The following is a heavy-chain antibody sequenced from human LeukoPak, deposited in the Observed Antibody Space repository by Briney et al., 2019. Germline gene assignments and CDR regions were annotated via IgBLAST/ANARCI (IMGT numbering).Heavy chain of an antibody. Sequence: GGSLRLSCAASGFTFSSYSMNWVRQAPGKGLEWVSSISSSSSFIYYADSVKGRFTISRGNAKNSLYLQMNSLRAEDTAVYYCARGYSSSWYEHFQHWGQGTLVTVSS. CDR2: ISSSSSFI. CDR3: ARGYSSSWYEHFQH. D-gene: IGHD6-13*01. V-gene: IGHV3-21*01. CDR1: GFTFSSYS. J-gene: IGHJ1*01.